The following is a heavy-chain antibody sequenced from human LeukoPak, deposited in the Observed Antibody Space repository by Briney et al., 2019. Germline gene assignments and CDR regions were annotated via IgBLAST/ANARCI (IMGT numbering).Heavy chain of an antibody. V-gene: IGHV3-30*02. CDR2: IRYDGSNK. Sequence: GGSLRLFCAASGFTFSSYGMHWVRQAPGKGLEWVAFIRYDGSNKYYADSVKGRFTISRDNSKNTLYLQMNSLRAEDTAVYYCAKDLIAAAGTNLDYWGQGTLVTVSS. D-gene: IGHD6-13*01. CDR3: AKDLIAAAGTNLDY. CDR1: GFTFSSYG. J-gene: IGHJ4*02.